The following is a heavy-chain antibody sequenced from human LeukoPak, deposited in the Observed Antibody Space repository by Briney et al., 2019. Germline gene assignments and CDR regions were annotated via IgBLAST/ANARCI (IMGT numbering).Heavy chain of an antibody. D-gene: IGHD4-23*01. Sequence: GGSLRLSCAASGFTFSSYEMHWVRQAPGKGLEWVSYISSSGSTIYYADSVKGRFTISRDNAKNSLYLQMNSLRAEDTAVYYCARDYGGSSPFDYWGQGTLVTVSP. CDR2: ISSSGSTI. V-gene: IGHV3-48*03. CDR3: ARDYGGSSPFDY. CDR1: GFTFSSYE. J-gene: IGHJ4*02.